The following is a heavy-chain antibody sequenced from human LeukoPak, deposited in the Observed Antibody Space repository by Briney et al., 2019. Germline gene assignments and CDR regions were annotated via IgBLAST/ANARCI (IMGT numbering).Heavy chain of an antibody. V-gene: IGHV1-2*06. J-gene: IGHJ4*02. D-gene: IGHD2-2*01. CDR1: GFSLTNNY. CDR3: ARDYCSSTSCLFDY. Sequence: GASVKVSCKASGFSLTNNYMRWVRLGPGQGLEWMGRINPNSGDTNYAQKFQGRVTMTRDTSISTAYMELSRLRSDDTAVYYCARDYCSSTSCLFDYWGQGTLVTVSS. CDR2: INPNSGDT.